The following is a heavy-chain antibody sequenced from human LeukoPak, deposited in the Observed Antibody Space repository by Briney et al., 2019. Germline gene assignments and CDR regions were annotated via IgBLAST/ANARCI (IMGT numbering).Heavy chain of an antibody. CDR2: IFYDGRDT. CDR3: VRENSRNAFDI. CDR1: GFSFSTFG. V-gene: IGHV3-33*01. J-gene: IGHJ3*02. D-gene: IGHD2/OR15-2a*01. Sequence: GRSLRLSCAASGFSFSTFGFHWVRQAPGKGLEWVAIIFYDGRDTNYADSVMGRFTISRDNSKNTLYLQPNSLGAEDTAVYYCVRENSRNAFDIWGQGTMVTVSS.